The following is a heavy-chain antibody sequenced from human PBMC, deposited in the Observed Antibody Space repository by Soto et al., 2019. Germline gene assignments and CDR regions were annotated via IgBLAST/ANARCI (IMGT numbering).Heavy chain of an antibody. D-gene: IGHD6-13*01. J-gene: IGHJ4*02. CDR1: GGSISSYY. Sequence: SXTLSLTCTVSGGSISSYYWSWIRQPPVNGLEWIGYIYYSGSTNYNPSLKSRVTISVDTSKNQFSLKLSSVTAADTAVYYCARSSGYSSSRFDYWGQGILVTVSS. CDR3: ARSSGYSSSRFDY. CDR2: IYYSGST. V-gene: IGHV4-59*01.